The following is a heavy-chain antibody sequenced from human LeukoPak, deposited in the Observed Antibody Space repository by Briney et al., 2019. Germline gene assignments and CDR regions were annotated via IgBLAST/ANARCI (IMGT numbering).Heavy chain of an antibody. CDR3: ARPRTHADSSGYIWNFDY. D-gene: IGHD3-22*01. CDR2: ISSSSSYI. CDR1: GFTFSSYS. Sequence: GGSLRLSCAASGFTFSSYSMNWVRQAPGKGLEWVSSISSSSSYIYYADSVKGRFTISRDNAKNSLYLQMNSLRAEDTAVYYCARPRTHADSSGYIWNFDYWGQGTLVTVSS. V-gene: IGHV3-21*01. J-gene: IGHJ4*02.